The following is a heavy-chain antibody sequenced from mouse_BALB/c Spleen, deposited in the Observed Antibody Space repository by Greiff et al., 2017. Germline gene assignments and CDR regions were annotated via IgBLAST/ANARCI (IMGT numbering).Heavy chain of an antibody. CDR1: GFTFSDYY. CDR2: ISDGGSYT. V-gene: IGHV5-4*02. D-gene: IGHD2-1*01. CDR3: ERDRGYGTYEAMDY. J-gene: IGHJ4*01. Sequence: DVTLVESGGGLVKPGGSLKLSCAASGFTFSDYYMYWVRQTPEKRLEWVATISDGGSYTSYPDSVKGRFTIARENAKNNLCLQMGSLTSEDTAMYCGERDRGYGTYEAMDYWGQGTSVTVSS.